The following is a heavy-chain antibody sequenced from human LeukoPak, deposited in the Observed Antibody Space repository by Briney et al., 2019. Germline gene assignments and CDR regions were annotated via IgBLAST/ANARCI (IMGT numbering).Heavy chain of an antibody. CDR3: ARGVMVATPDY. Sequence: SETLSLTCAVYGGSFSGYYWSWIRQPPGKGLEWIGEINHSGSTNYNPSLKSRVTISVDTSKNQFSLKLSSVTAADTAVYYCARGVMVATPDYWGQGPLVTVSS. D-gene: IGHD5-12*01. CDR1: GGSFSGYY. J-gene: IGHJ4*02. CDR2: INHSGST. V-gene: IGHV4-34*01.